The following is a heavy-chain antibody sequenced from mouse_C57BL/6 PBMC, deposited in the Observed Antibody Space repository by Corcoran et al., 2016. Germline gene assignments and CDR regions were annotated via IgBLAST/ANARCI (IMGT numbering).Heavy chain of an antibody. CDR3: AREEITTVVAEAY. J-gene: IGHJ3*01. CDR2: INTYSGVP. D-gene: IGHD1-1*01. V-gene: IGHV9-3*01. Sequence: QIQLVQSGPELKKPGETVKISCKASGYTFTTYGMSWVKQAPGKGLKWMGWINTYSGVPTYADDFKGRFAFSLETSASTAYLQINNLKNEDTATYFCAREEITTVVAEAYWGQGTLVTVSA. CDR1: GYTFTTYG.